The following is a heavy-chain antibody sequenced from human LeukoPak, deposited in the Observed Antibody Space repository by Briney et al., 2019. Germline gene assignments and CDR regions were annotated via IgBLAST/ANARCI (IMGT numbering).Heavy chain of an antibody. CDR1: GYTFTSYG. V-gene: IGHV1-18*01. Sequence: ASVKVSCKASGYTFTSYGISWVRQAPGQGLEWMGWISAYNGNTNYAQKLQGRVTMTTDTSTSTAYMELRSLRSDDTAVYYCAREGVQHLDIVATMGLSGYYYGMDVWGQGTTVTVSS. CDR2: ISAYNGNT. J-gene: IGHJ6*02. D-gene: IGHD5-12*01. CDR3: AREGVQHLDIVATMGLSGYYYGMDV.